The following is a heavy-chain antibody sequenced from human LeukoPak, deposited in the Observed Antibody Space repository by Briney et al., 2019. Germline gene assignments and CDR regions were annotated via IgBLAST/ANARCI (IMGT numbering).Heavy chain of an antibody. CDR1: GFTFSSYG. J-gene: IGHJ4*02. D-gene: IGHD2-2*01. CDR3: ARRSTSCYAFDY. V-gene: IGHV3-33*01. Sequence: GRSLRLSCAASGFTFSSYGMHWVRQAPGKGLEWVAVIWYDGSNKYYADSVKGRFTISRDNSKNTLYLQMNSPRAEDTAVYYCARRSTSCYAFDYWGQGTLVTVSS. CDR2: IWYDGSNK.